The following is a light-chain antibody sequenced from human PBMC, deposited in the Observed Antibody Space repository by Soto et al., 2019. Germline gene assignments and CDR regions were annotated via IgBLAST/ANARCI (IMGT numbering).Light chain of an antibody. CDR1: QSVTTN. CDR3: QQYNKWPLT. Sequence: EVVMTQSPATLSVSPGERATLSCRPSQSVTTNVAWYQQKPGQAPRLLIYGESTRATGVPGRFSGDAFGTEFTLTISSLQSEDFAVYYCQQYNKWPLTFGGGTK. J-gene: IGKJ4*01. V-gene: IGKV3D-15*01. CDR2: GES.